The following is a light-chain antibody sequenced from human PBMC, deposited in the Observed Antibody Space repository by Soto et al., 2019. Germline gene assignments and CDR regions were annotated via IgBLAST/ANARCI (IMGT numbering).Light chain of an antibody. CDR3: LQYNSYS. CDR1: QSISNW. CDR2: HAS. V-gene: IGKV1-5*01. Sequence: IQMTQAPSTLPASVGARVTITCRASQSISNWLAWYQKKPGTAPKLLIYHASTLESGVPSTFSGSGSGKEFPLTIRSLQPDDFANYYCLQYNSYSFGQGTKVDI. J-gene: IGKJ1*01.